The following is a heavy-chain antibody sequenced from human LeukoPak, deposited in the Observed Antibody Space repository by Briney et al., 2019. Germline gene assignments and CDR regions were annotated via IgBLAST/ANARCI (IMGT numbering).Heavy chain of an antibody. CDR1: GFTFSTYT. V-gene: IGHV3-23*01. CDR2: ISGDGGST. J-gene: IGHJ4*02. Sequence: PGGSPRLSCAVSGFTFSTYTMAWVRQAPGGGLEWVSGISGDGGSTYYADSVKGRFTISRDNSKNTLYLQMNSLRAEDTAVYYCAKTWRYFDYWGQGTLVTVSS. CDR3: AKTWRYFDY.